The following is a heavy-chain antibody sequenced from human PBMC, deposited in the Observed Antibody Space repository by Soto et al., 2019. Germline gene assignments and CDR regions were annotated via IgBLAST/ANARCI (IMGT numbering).Heavy chain of an antibody. J-gene: IGHJ4*02. CDR3: ARLV. Sequence: EVQVSESGGGLVQPGGSPRLSCATSGFTFSNYPMNWVRQAPGKGLEWVSGISAGGDRTYYADSVKGRITIFRDNSKNSVSLRMTSLRVEDTAVYYCARLVWGQGTLVTVSS. CDR2: ISAGGDRT. V-gene: IGHV3-23*01. CDR1: GFTFSNYP. D-gene: IGHD6-19*01.